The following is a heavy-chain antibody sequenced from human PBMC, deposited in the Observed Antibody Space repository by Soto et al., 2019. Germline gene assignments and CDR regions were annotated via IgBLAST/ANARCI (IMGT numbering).Heavy chain of an antibody. CDR3: AREGIAVAPYYYYGMDV. CDR1: GYTFTCYG. Sequence: GASVKVSCKASGYTFTCYGISWVRQAPGQGLEWMGWISAYNGNTNYAQKLQGRVTMTTDTSTSTAYMELRSLRSDDTAVYYCAREGIAVAPYYYYGMDVWGQGTTVTVSS. CDR2: ISAYNGNT. D-gene: IGHD6-19*01. V-gene: IGHV1-18*01. J-gene: IGHJ6*02.